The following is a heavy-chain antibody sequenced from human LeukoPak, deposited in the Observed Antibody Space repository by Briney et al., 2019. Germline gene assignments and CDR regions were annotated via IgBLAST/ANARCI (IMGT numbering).Heavy chain of an antibody. J-gene: IGHJ4*02. Sequence: PSETLSLTCTVSGGSISSYYWSWIRQPAGKGLEWIGRIYISGSTKYNPSLKSRVTMSVDTSKNQFSLKLSSVTAADTAVYYRARDRGTWNDDGFDYWGQGTLVTVSS. CDR3: ARDRGTWNDDGFDY. CDR1: GGSISSYY. D-gene: IGHD1-1*01. CDR2: IYISGST. V-gene: IGHV4-4*07.